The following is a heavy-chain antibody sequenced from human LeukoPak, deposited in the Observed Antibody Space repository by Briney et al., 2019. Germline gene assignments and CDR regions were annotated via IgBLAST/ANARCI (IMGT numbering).Heavy chain of an antibody. CDR3: ARVRGSSSSQVYYYGMDV. D-gene: IGHD6-6*01. CDR1: GFTFSSYS. Sequence: PGGSLRLSCAASGFTFSSYSMNWVRQAPGKGLEWVSYISSSGSTIYYADSVKGRFTISRDNAKNSLYLQMNSLRAEDTAVYYCARVRGSSSSQVYYYGMDVWGQGTTVTVSS. CDR2: ISSSGSTI. V-gene: IGHV3-48*04. J-gene: IGHJ6*02.